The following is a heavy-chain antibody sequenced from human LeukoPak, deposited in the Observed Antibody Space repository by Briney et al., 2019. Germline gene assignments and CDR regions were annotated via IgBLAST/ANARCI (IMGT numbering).Heavy chain of an antibody. CDR3: ARLPSLWFGDP. CDR1: GGSISSSSYY. J-gene: IGHJ5*02. V-gene: IGHV4-39*01. D-gene: IGHD3-10*01. CDR2: IYYSGST. Sequence: SETLSLTCTVSGGSISSSSYYRGWIRQPPGKGLEWIGSIYYSGSTYYNPSLKSRVTISVDTSKNQFSLKLSSVTAADTAVYYCARLPSLWFGDPWGQGTLVTVSS.